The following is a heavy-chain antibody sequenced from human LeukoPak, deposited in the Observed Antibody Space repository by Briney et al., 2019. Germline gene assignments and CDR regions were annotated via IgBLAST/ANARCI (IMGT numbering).Heavy chain of an antibody. Sequence: PSETLSRTCTVSGGSISSYYWSWIRQPPGKGLEWIGYIYYSGSTNYNPSLKSRVTISVDTSKNQFSLKLSSVTAADTAVYYCARQLGFDAFDIWGQGTMVTVSS. V-gene: IGHV4-59*01. D-gene: IGHD1-1*01. CDR1: GGSISSYY. J-gene: IGHJ3*02. CDR2: IYYSGST. CDR3: ARQLGFDAFDI.